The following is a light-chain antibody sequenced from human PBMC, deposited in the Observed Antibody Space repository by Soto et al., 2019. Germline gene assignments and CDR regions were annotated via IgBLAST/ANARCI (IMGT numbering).Light chain of an antibody. Sequence: QSALTQPASVSGSPGQSITISCTGTSSDVGGYNLVSWYQQHPGKAPKLMIYEDIKRSSGVSNRFSGSKSGNTASLTISGLQAEDEADYYCCSYAGSNTYVFGAGTKLTVL. CDR3: CSYAGSNTYV. CDR2: EDI. J-gene: IGLJ1*01. CDR1: SSDVGGYNL. V-gene: IGLV2-23*01.